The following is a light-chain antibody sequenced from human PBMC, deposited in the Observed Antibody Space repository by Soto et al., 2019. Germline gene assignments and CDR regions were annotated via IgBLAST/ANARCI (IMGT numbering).Light chain of an antibody. CDR1: QSVSSIY. V-gene: IGKV3-20*01. CDR3: QQYGSSRWT. J-gene: IGKJ1*01. CDR2: GAS. Sequence: EIVLTQSPGTLSLSPGERATLSCRASQSVSSIYLAWYQQKPGQAPRLLIYGASSRATGIPDRFSGSGSGKDFTLTISRLEPEDFAVYYCQQYGSSRWTFGQGTKVEIK.